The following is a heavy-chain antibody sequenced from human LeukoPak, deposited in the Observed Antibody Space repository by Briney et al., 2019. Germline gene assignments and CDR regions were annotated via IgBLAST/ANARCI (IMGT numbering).Heavy chain of an antibody. CDR3: TRGAPYYFDY. V-gene: IGHV3-9*01. CDR1: GFTFYDYV. Sequence: PGRSLRPSCAASGFTFYDYVMHRVRQAPGKGLEWVSGITWNSASIGYADSVKGRFTISRDNAKNSLYLQMNSPGAEDTAFYYCTRGAPYYFDYWGQGTLVTVSS. CDR2: ITWNSASI. D-gene: IGHD1-26*01. J-gene: IGHJ4*02.